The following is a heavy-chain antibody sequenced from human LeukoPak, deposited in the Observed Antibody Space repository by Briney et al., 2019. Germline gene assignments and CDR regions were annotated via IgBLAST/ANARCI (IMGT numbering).Heavy chain of an antibody. CDR3: ARDVGGSLDY. D-gene: IGHD1-26*01. J-gene: IGHJ4*02. Sequence: GGSLKLSCAASGFTFSTYWMAWVRQAPGKGLEWVANIKGDESARHQADSVKGRFTISRDNAKKSVYLQMSSLRGEDTAVYYCARDVGGSLDYWGQGTLVTVSS. CDR2: IKGDESAR. CDR1: GFTFSTYW. V-gene: IGHV3-7*01.